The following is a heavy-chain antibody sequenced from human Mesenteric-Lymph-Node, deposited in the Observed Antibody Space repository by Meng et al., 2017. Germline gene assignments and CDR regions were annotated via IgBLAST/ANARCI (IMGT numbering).Heavy chain of an antibody. V-gene: IGHV4-4*02. D-gene: IGHD6-13*01. Sequence: QVLVPEPGPGLVKPSGTLSLTCAVSGGSISSSNWWSWVRQPPGKGLEWIGEIYHSGSTNYNPSLKSRVTISVDKSKNQFSLKLSSVTAADTAVYYCAREPGHSSSWNSNSPFDYWGQGTLVTVSS. CDR2: IYHSGST. CDR1: GGSISSSNW. CDR3: AREPGHSSSWNSNSPFDY. J-gene: IGHJ4*02.